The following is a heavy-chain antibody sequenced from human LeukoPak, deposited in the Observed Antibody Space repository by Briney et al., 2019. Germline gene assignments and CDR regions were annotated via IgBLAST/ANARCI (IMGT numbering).Heavy chain of an antibody. V-gene: IGHV3-33*06. J-gene: IGHJ4*02. D-gene: IGHD2-21*02. CDR3: AKDLADCGGDCLFDY. CDR2: IWYDGSNK. CDR1: GFTFSSYG. Sequence: GGSLRLSFAASGFTFSSYGMHWVRQAPGKGLEWEAVIWYDGSNKYYADSVKGRFTISRDNSKNTLYLQMNSLRAEDTAVYYCAKDLADCGGDCLFDYWGQGTLVTVSS.